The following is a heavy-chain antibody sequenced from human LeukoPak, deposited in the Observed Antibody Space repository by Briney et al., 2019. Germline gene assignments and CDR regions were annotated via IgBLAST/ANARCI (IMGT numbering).Heavy chain of an antibody. J-gene: IGHJ3*02. CDR1: GFTFSDYY. CDR3: ARDRHSAIITGGSFDI. V-gene: IGHV3-11*01. CDR2: ISSSVNTI. Sequence: GGSLRLSCAASGFTFSDYYISWIRQAPGKGLEWISYISSSVNTIYYADSVKGRFTISRDNAKNSLYLQMNSLRAEDTAVYYCARDRHSAIITGGSFDIWGQGIMVTVSS. D-gene: IGHD1-14*01.